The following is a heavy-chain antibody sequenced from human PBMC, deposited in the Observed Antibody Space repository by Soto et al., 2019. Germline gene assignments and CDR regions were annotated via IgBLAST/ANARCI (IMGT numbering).Heavy chain of an antibody. D-gene: IGHD3-10*01. Sequence: QVQLVQSGAEVKKPGSSVKVSCKASGGTFSSYSISWVRQAPGQGLEWMGRIIPILGIANYAQKFQGRVTITADKSTSTAYMELCSLKSEDTAVYYCASSSRVLVDHWGQGTLVTVSS. J-gene: IGHJ4*02. CDR1: GGTFSSYS. CDR3: ASSSRVLVDH. CDR2: IIPILGIA. V-gene: IGHV1-69*02.